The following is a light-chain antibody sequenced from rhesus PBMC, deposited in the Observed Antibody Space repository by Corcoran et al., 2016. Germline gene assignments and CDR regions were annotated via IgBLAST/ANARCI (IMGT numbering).Light chain of an antibody. CDR3: LQHSNWPLT. Sequence: EIVMTQSPATLSLSPGERATLSCRASQSVSSSLAWYQPKPGQAPRLLIYGASSRATGLPDRFSGSGSGTYFTFTISSLEPEDVAVYYCLQHSNWPLTFGGGTKVELK. CDR1: QSVSSS. J-gene: IGKJ4*01. CDR2: GAS. V-gene: IGKV3-24*01.